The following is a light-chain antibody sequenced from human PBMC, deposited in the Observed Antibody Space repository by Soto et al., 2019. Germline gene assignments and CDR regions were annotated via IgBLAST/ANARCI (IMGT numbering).Light chain of an antibody. CDR1: SSDVGRYNY. J-gene: IGLJ1*01. CDR2: DVS. V-gene: IGLV2-14*01. CDR3: NSHTGGSPLYV. Sequence: QSALTQPASVSGSPGQSITISCTGTSSDVGRYNYVSWYRQDPGKAPKLIIYDVSNRPSGVSNRFSGSKSGNTASLTISGLQAEDEADYCCNSHTGGSPLYVFGTGTKLTVL.